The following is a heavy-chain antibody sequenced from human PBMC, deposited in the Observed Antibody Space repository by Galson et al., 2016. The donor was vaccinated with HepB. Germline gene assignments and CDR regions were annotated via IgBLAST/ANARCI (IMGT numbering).Heavy chain of an antibody. D-gene: IGHD1-14*01. CDR2: INEDHSVK. Sequence: SLRLSCAASGFNFGGTWMTWVRQAPGKGLEFVTNINEDHSVKNYVESVKGRFTISRDNAKNTLYLQMSGLRVEDSGIYYCARDPGHSAFDCWGQGVLVTVSS. V-gene: IGHV3-7*01. CDR3: ARDPGHSAFDC. CDR1: GFNFGGTW. J-gene: IGHJ4*02.